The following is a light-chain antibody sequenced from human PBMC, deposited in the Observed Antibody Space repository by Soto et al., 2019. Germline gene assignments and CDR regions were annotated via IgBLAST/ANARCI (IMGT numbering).Light chain of an antibody. CDR2: GAS. CDR1: QSVTTK. CDR3: QQYGGSPIP. Sequence: EIVFTQPPCTLSLSPGERATLSCRASQSVTTKLAWYQHKPGQAPRLLISGASSRASGVPDRFSGSGSETDFTLIISRLQPEDFALYYCQQYGGSPIPFGQGTRLEI. J-gene: IGKJ5*01. V-gene: IGKV3-20*01.